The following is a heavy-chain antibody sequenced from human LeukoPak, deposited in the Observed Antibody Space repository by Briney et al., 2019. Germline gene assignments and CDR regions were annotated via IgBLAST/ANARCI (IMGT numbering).Heavy chain of an antibody. J-gene: IGHJ4*02. CDR1: GESISGFY. Sequence: SETLSLTCTVSGESISGFYWTWIRQPPGKGLEWIGQIDHSGSTNYNPSLKNRVTISVDPSKNQFSLRLTSVNVADTAFYYCASRRGDYNYYFNSWGQGTLVTVSS. V-gene: IGHV4-34*01. D-gene: IGHD5-24*01. CDR3: ASRRGDYNYYFNS. CDR2: IDHSGST.